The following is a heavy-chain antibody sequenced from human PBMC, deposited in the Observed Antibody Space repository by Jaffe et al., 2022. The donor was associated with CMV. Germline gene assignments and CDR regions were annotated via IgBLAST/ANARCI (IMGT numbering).Heavy chain of an antibody. CDR1: GFTFSSYE. CDR3: ARGTGTTREGSYYYMDV. J-gene: IGHJ6*03. D-gene: IGHD1-7*01. CDR2: ISSSGSII. Sequence: EVQVVESGGGLVQPGGSLRLSCAASGFTFSSYEINWARQAPGKGLEWVSYISSSGSIIYYADSVKGRFTISRDNAKNSLYLQMNSLRAEDTAVYYCARGTGTTREGSYYYMDVWGKGTTVTVSS. V-gene: IGHV3-48*03.